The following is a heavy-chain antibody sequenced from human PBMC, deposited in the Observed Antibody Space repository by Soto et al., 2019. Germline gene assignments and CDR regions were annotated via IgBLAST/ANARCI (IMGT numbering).Heavy chain of an antibody. CDR3: ESLDSGRYYYYGLDV. CDR1: GCSISSSSYY. V-gene: IGHV4-39*01. D-gene: IGHD1-1*01. CDR2: IYYSGST. Sequence: PSETLSLTCTFSGCSISSSSYYWGWIRPPPGKGLEWIGSIYYSGSTYYNPSLKSRVTISVDTSKNQFSLKLSSVTAADTAVYYCESLDSGRYYYYGLDVWGQGTTVTVSS. J-gene: IGHJ6*02.